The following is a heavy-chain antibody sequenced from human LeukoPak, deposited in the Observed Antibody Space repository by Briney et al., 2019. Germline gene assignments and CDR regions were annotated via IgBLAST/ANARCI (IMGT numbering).Heavy chain of an antibody. D-gene: IGHD5-18*01. Sequence: PGGSLRLSCAASGFTFSSYSMNLVRQAPGKGLEWVSYISSSSSTIYYADSVKGRFTISRDNAKNSLYLQMNSLRAEDTAVYYCAKDSKGIQGWVDYWGQGTLVTVSS. CDR2: ISSSSSTI. V-gene: IGHV3-48*01. CDR1: GFTFSSYS. J-gene: IGHJ4*02. CDR3: AKDSKGIQGWVDY.